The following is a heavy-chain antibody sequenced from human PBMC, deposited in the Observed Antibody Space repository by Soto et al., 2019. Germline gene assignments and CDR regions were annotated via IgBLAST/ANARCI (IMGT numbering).Heavy chain of an antibody. V-gene: IGHV4-59*08. J-gene: IGHJ4*02. D-gene: IGHD6-13*01. CDR3: ARNPQQLVLDY. CDR1: GGSISSYY. Sequence: QVQLQESGPGLVKPSETLSLTCTVSGGSISSYYWSWIRQPPGKGLEWIGYIYYSGSTNYNPSLKSRVTISVDTSKNQFSLKLSSVTAADTAVYYCARNPQQLVLDYWGQGTLVTVSS. CDR2: IYYSGST.